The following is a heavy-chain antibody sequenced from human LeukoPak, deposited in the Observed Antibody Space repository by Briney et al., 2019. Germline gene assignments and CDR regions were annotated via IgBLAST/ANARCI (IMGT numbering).Heavy chain of an antibody. CDR1: GGSISSYY. J-gene: IGHJ4*02. V-gene: IGHV4-4*07. D-gene: IGHD5-24*01. CDR2: IYTTVSA. CDR3: ARGREMATKFDY. Sequence: PPETLSLTCTLSGGSISSYYWSWIRQPAGKGLEWIGRIYTTVSANYNPSLQSRVTMSVDTSKNQFSLKLSSVTAADTAVYYCARGREMATKFDYWGQGTLVTVSS.